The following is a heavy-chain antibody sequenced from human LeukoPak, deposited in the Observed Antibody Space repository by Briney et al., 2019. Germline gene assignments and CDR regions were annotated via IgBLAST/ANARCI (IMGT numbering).Heavy chain of an antibody. D-gene: IGHD2/OR15-2a*01. Sequence: PGGSLRLSCAASGFTFSRYWMHWVRQAPGKGLVWVSRISTDGSSTSYADSVKGRFTISRDNGKNTLYLQMNSLRAEDTAVYYCASYLTSIPSGMDVWGQGTTVTVSS. J-gene: IGHJ6*02. CDR2: ISTDGSST. CDR3: ASYLTSIPSGMDV. V-gene: IGHV3-74*01. CDR1: GFTFSRYW.